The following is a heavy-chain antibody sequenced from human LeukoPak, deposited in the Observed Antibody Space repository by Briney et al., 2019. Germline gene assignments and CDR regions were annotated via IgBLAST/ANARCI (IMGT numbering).Heavy chain of an antibody. Sequence: GGSLRLSCAASGFTFSSYAMGWVRQAPGKGLEWVSAIAASGGNTYYADSVKGRFTISRDNSKSTLYLQVNSLRAEDTAVYYCAKGNGYSYGRYYFDYWGQGTLVTVSS. D-gene: IGHD5-18*01. V-gene: IGHV3-23*01. CDR1: GFTFSSYA. J-gene: IGHJ4*02. CDR2: IAASGGNT. CDR3: AKGNGYSYGRYYFDY.